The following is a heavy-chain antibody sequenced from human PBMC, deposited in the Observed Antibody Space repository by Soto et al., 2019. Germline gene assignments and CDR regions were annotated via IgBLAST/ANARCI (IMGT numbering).Heavy chain of an antibody. D-gene: IGHD3-3*01. CDR2: IYYSGST. Sequence: SETLSLTCTVSGGSISSGDYYWSWIRQPPGKGLEWIGYIYYSGSTYYNPSLKSRVTISVDTSKNQFSLKLSSVTAADTAVYYCARVAPYHYDFWSGYDTNNWFDPWGQGTLVTVSS. V-gene: IGHV4-30-4*01. CDR3: ARVAPYHYDFWSGYDTNNWFDP. CDR1: GGSISSGDYY. J-gene: IGHJ5*02.